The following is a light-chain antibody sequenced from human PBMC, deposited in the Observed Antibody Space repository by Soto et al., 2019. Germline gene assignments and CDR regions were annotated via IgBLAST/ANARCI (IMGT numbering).Light chain of an antibody. J-gene: IGLJ2*01. CDR1: SSDVGGYNY. CDR2: EVT. CDR3: SSYAGGNDYVV. Sequence: QSALTQPPSASGSPGQSVTISCTGTSSDVGGYNYVSWYQRNPGKAPRLMIYEVTKRPSGVPGRFSGSKSGNTASLTVSGLQAEDEADYYCSSYAGGNDYVVFGGGTKPTVL. V-gene: IGLV2-8*01.